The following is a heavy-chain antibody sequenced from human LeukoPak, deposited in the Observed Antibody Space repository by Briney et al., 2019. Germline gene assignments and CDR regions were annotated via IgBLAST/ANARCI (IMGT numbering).Heavy chain of an antibody. CDR1: GFTFRTYG. V-gene: IGHV3-30*02. CDR2: IKRDGSNK. D-gene: IGHD2-15*01. J-gene: IGHJ4*02. CDR3: AKEQVPACSGGSCWPFDY. Sequence: GGSLRLSCAASGFTFRTYGMSWVRQAPGKGLEWVANIKRDGSNKYYADSVKGRFTISRDNSKNTLYLQMNSLRAEDTAVYYCAKEQVPACSGGSCWPFDYWGQGTLVTVSS.